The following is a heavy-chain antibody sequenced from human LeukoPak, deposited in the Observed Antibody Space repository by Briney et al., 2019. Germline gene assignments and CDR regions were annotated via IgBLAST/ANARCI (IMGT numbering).Heavy chain of an antibody. Sequence: SETLSLTCTVSRGSMSGYYWSWIRQPPGKGLAWLGYIYYGGSTNYNPSLKSRVTISVDTSKNQFSLKLSSVTAADTAVYYCARVQIAVPGNYYFDYWGQGTLATVAS. CDR1: RGSMSGYY. CDR3: ARVQIAVPGNYYFDY. CDR2: IYYGGST. J-gene: IGHJ4*02. D-gene: IGHD6-19*01. V-gene: IGHV4-59*01.